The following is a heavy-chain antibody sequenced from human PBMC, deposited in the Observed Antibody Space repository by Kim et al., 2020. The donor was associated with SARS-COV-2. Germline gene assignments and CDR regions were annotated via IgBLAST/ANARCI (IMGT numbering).Heavy chain of an antibody. D-gene: IGHD3-22*01. J-gene: IGHJ6*02. CDR1: GFTFSSYA. V-gene: IGHV3-64D*06. Sequence: GGSLRLSCSASGFTFSSYAMHWVRQAPGKGLEYVSAISSNGGSTYYADSVKGRFTISRDNSKNTLYLQMSSLRAEDTAVYYCVKGYYYDSSGANYGMDVWGQGTTVTVSS. CDR3: VKGYYYDSSGANYGMDV. CDR2: ISSNGGST.